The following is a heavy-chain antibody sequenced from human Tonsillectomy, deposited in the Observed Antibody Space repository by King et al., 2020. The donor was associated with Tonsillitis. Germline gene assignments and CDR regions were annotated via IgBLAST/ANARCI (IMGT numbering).Heavy chain of an antibody. J-gene: IGHJ4*02. Sequence: VQLVESGGGLLQPGGSLRLSCAASGFTFSSYAMSWVRQAPGKGLEWVSAISGSGGSTYYADSVKGRFTISRDNSKNTLYLQMNSLRAEDTAVYYCAKDDGPTIFGVVNLFDYWGQGTLVTVSS. V-gene: IGHV3-23*04. D-gene: IGHD3-3*01. CDR1: GFTFSSYA. CDR2: ISGSGGST. CDR3: AKDDGPTIFGVVNLFDY.